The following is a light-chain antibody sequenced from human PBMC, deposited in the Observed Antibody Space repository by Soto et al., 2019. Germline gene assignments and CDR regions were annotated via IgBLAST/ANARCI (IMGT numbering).Light chain of an antibody. CDR1: LSVSNY. CDR2: DAS. Sequence: EVVLTQSPDTLSLPPGERATLSCRTSLSVSNYLAWYQQKPGQAPRLLIYDASNRASGIPARFTGSGSGTDFNLTISTLEPEDFAVYYCQQRQYWPPITFGQGTRLEIK. J-gene: IGKJ5*01. CDR3: QQRQYWPPIT. V-gene: IGKV3-11*01.